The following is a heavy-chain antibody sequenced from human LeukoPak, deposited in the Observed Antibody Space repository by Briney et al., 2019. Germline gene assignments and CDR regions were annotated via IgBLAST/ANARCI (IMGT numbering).Heavy chain of an antibody. Sequence: PSETLSLTCTVSGGSISSYYWSWIRQPPGKGLEWIGYIYYSGSTNYNPSLKSRVTISVDTSKNQFSLKLSSVTAADTAVYYCARRRDYYGSAITFDYWGQGTLVTVSS. D-gene: IGHD3-10*01. CDR2: IYYSGST. CDR3: ARRRDYYGSAITFDY. V-gene: IGHV4-59*12. CDR1: GGSISSYY. J-gene: IGHJ4*02.